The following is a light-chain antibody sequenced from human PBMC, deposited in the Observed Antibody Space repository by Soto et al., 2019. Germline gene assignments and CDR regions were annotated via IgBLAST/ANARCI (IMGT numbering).Light chain of an antibody. CDR2: DAS. V-gene: IGKV3-20*01. J-gene: IGKJ3*01. Sequence: EIVLTQSPGTLSLSPGERATLSCRASQSVTSTYLAWYQQKPGQAPRLLIFDASIRATGIPDRFSGSGSGTDFPLTISRLEPEDFAVYYCQQYGRSPGLFTFGPGTKVEIK. CDR3: QQYGRSPGLFT. CDR1: QSVTSTY.